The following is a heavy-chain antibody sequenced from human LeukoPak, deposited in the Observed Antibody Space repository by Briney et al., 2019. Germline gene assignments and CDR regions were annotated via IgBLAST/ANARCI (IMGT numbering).Heavy chain of an antibody. D-gene: IGHD3-10*01. CDR2: INPSGGST. CDR3: ASRGPRTDAFDI. CDR1: GYTFTSYY. Sequence: ASVKVSCKASGYTFTSYYMHWVRQAPGQGLEWMGIINPSGGSTSYAQKFQGRVTMTRDMSTSTVYMEPSSLRSEDTAVYYCASRGPRTDAFDIWGQGTMVTVSS. J-gene: IGHJ3*02. V-gene: IGHV1-46*01.